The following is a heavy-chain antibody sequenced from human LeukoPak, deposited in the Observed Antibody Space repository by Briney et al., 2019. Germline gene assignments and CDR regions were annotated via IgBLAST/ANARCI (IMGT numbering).Heavy chain of an antibody. CDR2: IYSGGST. J-gene: IGHJ6*02. V-gene: IGHV3-53*01. D-gene: IGHD4-17*01. CDR3: ASGDYGYYYGMDV. CDR1: GFTVSSNY. Sequence: GGSLRLSCAASGFTVSSNYMSWVRQAPGKGLEWVSVIYSGGSTYYADSVKGRFTISRDNSKNTLYLQMNSLRAEDTAVYYCASGDYGYYYGMDVWGQGTTVTVSS.